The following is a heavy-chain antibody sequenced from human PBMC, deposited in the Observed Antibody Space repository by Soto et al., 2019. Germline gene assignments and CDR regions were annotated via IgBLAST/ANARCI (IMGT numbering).Heavy chain of an antibody. J-gene: IGHJ6*02. CDR1: GGTFSSYT. V-gene: IGHV1-69*13. D-gene: IGHD6-19*01. Sequence: SVKVSCKASGGTFSSYTISWVRQAPGQGLEWMGGIIPIFGTANYAQKFQGRVTITADESTSTAYMELSSLRSEDTAVYYCARFVEAVAGTWDDYYYYGMDVWGQGTTVTVSS. CDR3: ARFVEAVAGTWDDYYYYGMDV. CDR2: IIPIFGTA.